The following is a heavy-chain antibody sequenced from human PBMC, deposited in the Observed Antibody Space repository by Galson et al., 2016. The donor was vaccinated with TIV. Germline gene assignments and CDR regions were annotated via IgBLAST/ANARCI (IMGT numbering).Heavy chain of an antibody. J-gene: IGHJ4*02. CDR2: ISSSVETI. V-gene: IGHV3-48*03. D-gene: IGHD3-16*01. CDR1: GFTFSSHE. Sequence: SLRLSCAASGFTFSSHEMIWVRQTPGKGLGWVSYISSSVETIYYTESVKGRFTMSRDNAKSSLFLQMNSLRAEDTAVYYCARVGGRVSTSYWGQGTLVTVSS. CDR3: ARVGGRVSTSY.